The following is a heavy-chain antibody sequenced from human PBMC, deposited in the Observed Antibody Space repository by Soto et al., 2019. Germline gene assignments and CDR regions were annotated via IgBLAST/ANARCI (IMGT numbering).Heavy chain of an antibody. CDR1: GFTFSSHV. Sequence: EVQLLESGGGLVQPGGSLRLSCAASGFTFSSHVMTWVRQGPGKGLQWVSTISSGGGTYYADSVKGRFTISRDNSRNTLYLQMNSLSAEDTAVYYCARFIVEVGAAGWGRPMDVWGQGTTVTV. CDR2: ISSGGGT. V-gene: IGHV3-23*01. J-gene: IGHJ6*02. CDR3: ARFIVEVGAAGWGRPMDV. D-gene: IGHD2-15*01.